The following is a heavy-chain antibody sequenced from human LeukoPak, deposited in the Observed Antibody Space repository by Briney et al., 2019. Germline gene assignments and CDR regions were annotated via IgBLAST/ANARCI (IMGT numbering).Heavy chain of an antibody. V-gene: IGHV1-69*13. Sequence: SVKVSCKASGGTFSRYAISWVRQAPGQGLEWTGGIIPIFGTANYAQKFQGRVTITADESTSTAYMEVSSLRSEDTAVYYCARGGDGDILTGLVFDYWGQGTLVTVSS. CDR3: ARGGDGDILTGLVFDY. D-gene: IGHD3-9*01. CDR1: GGTFSRYA. J-gene: IGHJ4*02. CDR2: IIPIFGTA.